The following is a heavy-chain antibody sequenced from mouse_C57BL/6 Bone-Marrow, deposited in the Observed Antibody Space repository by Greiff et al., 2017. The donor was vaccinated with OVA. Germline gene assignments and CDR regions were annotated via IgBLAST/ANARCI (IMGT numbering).Heavy chain of an antibody. CDR2: IWWDDDK. D-gene: IGHD1-2*01. J-gene: IGHJ1*03. CDR3: ARIVRLLRPRYFDV. CDR1: GFSLSTFGMG. Sequence: QVTLKECGPGILQPSQTLSLTCSFSGFSLSTFGMGVGWIRQPSGKGLEWLAHIWWDDDKYYNPALKSRLTISKDTSKNQVFLKIANVDTADTATYYCARIVRLLRPRYFDVWGTGTTVTVSS. V-gene: IGHV8-8*01.